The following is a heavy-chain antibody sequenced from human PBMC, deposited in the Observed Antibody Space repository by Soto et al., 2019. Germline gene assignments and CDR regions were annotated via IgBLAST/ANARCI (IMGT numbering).Heavy chain of an antibody. CDR3: AREVVGATILFDS. D-gene: IGHD1-26*01. V-gene: IGHV4-34*01. J-gene: IGHJ4*02. CDR2: INHSGST. Sequence: PSETLCLTCAVYGGSFSGYYWSWIRQPPGKGLEWIGEINHSGSTNYNPSLKSRVTISVDTSKNQFSLKLSTVTAADTAVYYCAREVVGATILFDSWGQGTLVTVSS. CDR1: GGSFSGYY.